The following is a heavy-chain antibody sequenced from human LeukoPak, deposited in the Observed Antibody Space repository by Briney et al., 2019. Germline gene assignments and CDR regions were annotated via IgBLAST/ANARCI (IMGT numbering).Heavy chain of an antibody. J-gene: IGHJ5*02. CDR3: ARVGQWLVENDWFDP. CDR2: INPNSGDT. CDR1: EYTFTAYY. Sequence: TSVTVSCKASEYTFTAYYVHWVRQAPGQGLEWMGWINPNSGDTNFAQNFQGRVTMTRDTSISTVSMELSRLRSDDTAVYYCARVGQWLVENDWFDPWGQGTLVTVSS. D-gene: IGHD6-19*01. V-gene: IGHV1-2*02.